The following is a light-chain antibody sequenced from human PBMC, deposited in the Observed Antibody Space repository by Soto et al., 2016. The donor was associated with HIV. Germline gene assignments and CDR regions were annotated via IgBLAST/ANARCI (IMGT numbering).Light chain of an antibody. CDR1: QSFGRW. V-gene: IGKV1-5*03. Sequence: DIQMTQSPSTLSASVGDRVTITCRASQSFGRWLAWYQQKPGKAPKLLIYEASFLQTGVPSRFSASASGTEFTLTISSPQPDDFATYYCQHYNSASYTFGQGTKLEIK. CDR3: QHYNSASYT. CDR2: EAS. J-gene: IGKJ2*01.